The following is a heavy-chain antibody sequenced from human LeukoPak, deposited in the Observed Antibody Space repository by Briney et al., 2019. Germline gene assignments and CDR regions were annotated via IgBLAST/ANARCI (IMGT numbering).Heavy chain of an antibody. D-gene: IGHD3/OR15-3a*01. CDR3: ARQGLYDSSDFWTFQH. J-gene: IGHJ1*01. CDR1: GFTFSDYY. Sequence: GSLSLSCAASGFTFSDYYMSWIRQTPGKGLEWVSYISDSSGYKNYADSLKGRFTISRDNAKNSVYLQMNSLSAEDTAVYYCARQGLYDSSDFWTFQHWGQGTRVTVSS. V-gene: IGHV3-11*06. CDR2: ISDSSGYK.